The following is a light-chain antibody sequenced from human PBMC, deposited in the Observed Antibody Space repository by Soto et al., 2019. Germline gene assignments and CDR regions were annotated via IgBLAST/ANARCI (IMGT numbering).Light chain of an antibody. CDR3: QHYKIWPT. V-gene: IGKV3-15*01. CDR2: GAS. Sequence: IGLTQCPCTQSLSPGERATLSCRASQCFXSNYGAWYHQKPGQAPGLLIYGASTRATGIPARFSGSGYGTEFTLTISSLQSEDLEVYLCQHYKIWPTFGQGTKVDIK. CDR1: QCFXSN. J-gene: IGKJ1*01.